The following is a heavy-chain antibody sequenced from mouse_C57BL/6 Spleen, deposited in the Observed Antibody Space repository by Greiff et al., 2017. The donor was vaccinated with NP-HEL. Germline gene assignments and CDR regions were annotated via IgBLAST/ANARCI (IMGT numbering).Heavy chain of an antibody. J-gene: IGHJ4*01. CDR3: ARRDYDYEGAMDY. V-gene: IGHV1-55*01. CDR2: IYPGSGST. CDR1: GYTFTSYW. Sequence: QVQLQQPGAELVQPGASVKMSCKASGYTFTSYWITWVKQRPGQGLEWIGDIYPGSGSTNYNEKFKSKATLTVDTSSSTAYMQLSSLTSEDPAVYYCARRDYDYEGAMDYWGQGTSVTVSS. D-gene: IGHD2-4*01.